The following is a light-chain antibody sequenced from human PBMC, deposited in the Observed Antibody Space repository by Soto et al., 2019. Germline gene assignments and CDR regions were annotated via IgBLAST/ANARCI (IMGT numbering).Light chain of an antibody. V-gene: IGKV3-11*01. CDR2: DAS. Sequence: ETVLTQSPATLSLSPGEGATLSCRASQSVSSFLAWYQQKPGQAPRLLIYDASNRATGIPARFSGSGSGTDFTLTISSLEPEDSATYYCQQSYSTPRTFGQGTKVEIK. CDR1: QSVSSF. J-gene: IGKJ1*01. CDR3: QQSYSTPRT.